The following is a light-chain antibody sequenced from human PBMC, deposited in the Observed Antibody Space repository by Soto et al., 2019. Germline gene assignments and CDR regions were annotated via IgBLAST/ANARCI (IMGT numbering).Light chain of an antibody. V-gene: IGLV1-40*01. J-gene: IGLJ3*02. CDR1: SSNIGAGYD. CDR3: QSYDSSLSGWV. CDR2: GNS. Sequence: QAVVTQPPSVSGAPGQRVTISCTGRSSNIGAGYDVHWYQQLPGTAPKLLIYGNSNRPSGVPDRFSGSKSGTSASLAITGLQAEDEADYYCQSYDSSLSGWVFGGGTKLIVL.